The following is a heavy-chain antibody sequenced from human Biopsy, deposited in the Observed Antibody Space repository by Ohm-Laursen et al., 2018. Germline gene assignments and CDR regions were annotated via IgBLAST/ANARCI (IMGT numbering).Heavy chain of an antibody. CDR2: INPNSGNA. D-gene: IGHD2-15*01. CDR1: GYTFAGYY. CDR3: ARVPAYPSIDGYYGLDL. J-gene: IGHJ6*02. V-gene: IGHV1-2*02. Sequence: ASVKVSCKASGYTFAGYYLHWVRQAPGHGLERMGWINPNSGNANYAQSFQGRLTVTRDTSITTAYMELTSLTSDDTAIYYCARVPAYPSIDGYYGLDLWGQGTTVIVSS.